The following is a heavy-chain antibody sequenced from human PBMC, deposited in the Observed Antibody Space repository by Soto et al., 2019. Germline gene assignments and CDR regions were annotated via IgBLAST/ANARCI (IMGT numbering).Heavy chain of an antibody. Sequence: GGSLRLSCAASGFTFSSYAMSWVRQAPGKGLEWVSAISGSGGSTYYADSVKGRFTISRDNSKNTLYLQMNGLRAEDTAVYYCAKDPGARYCSSTSCYMGDYYYYGMDVWGQGTTVTVSS. CDR2: ISGSGGST. D-gene: IGHD2-2*01. V-gene: IGHV3-23*01. J-gene: IGHJ6*02. CDR1: GFTFSSYA. CDR3: AKDPGARYCSSTSCYMGDYYYYGMDV.